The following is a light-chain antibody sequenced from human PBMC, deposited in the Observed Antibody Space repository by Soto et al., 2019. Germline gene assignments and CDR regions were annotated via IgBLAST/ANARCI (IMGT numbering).Light chain of an antibody. V-gene: IGKV1-5*03. J-gene: IGKJ2*01. CDR2: KAS. CDR3: QEYNSYSYT. Sequence: DIPMTQSPSTLSASVGDRVTITCRASQSIVNWLAWYQQKPGKAPKLLIYKASSLETGVPSRFSGSGSGTEFTLTISSLQPDDFATYYCQEYNSYSYTFGQGTKLEIK. CDR1: QSIVNW.